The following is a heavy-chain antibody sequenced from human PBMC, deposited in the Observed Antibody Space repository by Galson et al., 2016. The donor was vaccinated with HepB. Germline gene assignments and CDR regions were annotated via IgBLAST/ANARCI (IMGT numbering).Heavy chain of an antibody. CDR3: ARDAVAVAGTLHFYFYGMDV. J-gene: IGHJ6*02. CDR1: FSSYA. Sequence: FSSYAFSWVRQAPGQGLEWMGRIVPILGMSNYAQKFKGRVTITADKSPSTVYLELTSLGSEDTAVYYCARDAVAVAGTLHFYFYGMDVWGQGTTVTVSS. D-gene: IGHD6-19*01. CDR2: IVPILGMS. V-gene: IGHV1-69*04.